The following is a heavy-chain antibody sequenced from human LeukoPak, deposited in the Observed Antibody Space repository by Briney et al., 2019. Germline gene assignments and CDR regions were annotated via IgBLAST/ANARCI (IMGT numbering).Heavy chain of an antibody. D-gene: IGHD5-18*01. Sequence: SETLSLTCAVYGGSFSGPYWGWIRQPPGKGLEWIGEINHSGSTNYNPSLKSRVTISVDTSKNQFSLKLSSVTAADTAVYYCARVGGAYEDTAMDPYYYYMDVWGKGTTVTVSS. CDR2: INHSGST. J-gene: IGHJ6*03. CDR3: ARVGGAYEDTAMDPYYYYMDV. CDR1: GGSFSGPY. V-gene: IGHV4-34*01.